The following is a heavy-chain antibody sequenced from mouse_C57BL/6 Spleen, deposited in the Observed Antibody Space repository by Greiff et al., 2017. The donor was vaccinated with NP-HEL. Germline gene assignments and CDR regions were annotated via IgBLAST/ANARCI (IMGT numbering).Heavy chain of an antibody. CDR1: GFNIKDDY. CDR3: TTGYINYWSY. J-gene: IGHJ2*01. V-gene: IGHV14-4*01. Sequence: EVKLMESGAELVRPGASVKLSCTASGFNIKDDYMHWVKQRPEQGLEWVGWLDPENGDTEYASKVQGKATITADTSSNTAYLQLISLTSEDTAVYYCTTGYINYWSYWGQGTTLTVSS. D-gene: IGHD2-5*01. CDR2: LDPENGDT.